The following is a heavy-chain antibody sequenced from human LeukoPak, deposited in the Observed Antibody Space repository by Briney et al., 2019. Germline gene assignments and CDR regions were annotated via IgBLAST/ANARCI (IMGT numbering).Heavy chain of an antibody. CDR1: GASFSTNY. CDR2: VFDSGST. Sequence: PSETLSLTCSVSGASFSTNYWSWIRQPPGRGLEWIGYVFDSGSTNSNPSLKSRVTISVDTSTKQFSLRLSSVTAADTAVYYCARLYQQSKWKYYYYYMDVWGKGTAVTVSS. CDR3: ARLYQQSKWKYYYYYMDV. V-gene: IGHV4-59*01. J-gene: IGHJ6*03. D-gene: IGHD1-1*01.